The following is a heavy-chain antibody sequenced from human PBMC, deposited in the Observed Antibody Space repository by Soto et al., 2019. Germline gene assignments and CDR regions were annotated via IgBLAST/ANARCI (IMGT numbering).Heavy chain of an antibody. CDR3: ARHGLLWFGEFTYYFDY. CDR2: IYYSGST. Sequence: PSETLSLTCTVSGGSISSYYWSWIRQPPGKGLEWIGYIYYSGSTNYNPSLKSRVTISVDTSKNQFSLKLSSVTAADTAVYYCARHGLLWFGEFTYYFDYWGQGTLVTVSS. V-gene: IGHV4-59*08. CDR1: GGSISSYY. J-gene: IGHJ4*02. D-gene: IGHD3-10*01.